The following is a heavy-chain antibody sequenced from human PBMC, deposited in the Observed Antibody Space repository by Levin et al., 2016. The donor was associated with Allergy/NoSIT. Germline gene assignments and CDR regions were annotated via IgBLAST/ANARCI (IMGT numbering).Heavy chain of an antibody. CDR2: ISYDGSNK. V-gene: IGHV3-30*03. CDR3: WVAGRSYYYYGMDV. Sequence: VRQAPGKGLEWVAVISYDGSNKYYADSVKGRFTISRDNSKNTLYLQMNSLRAEDTAVYYCWVAGRSYYYYGMDVWGQGTTVTVSS. D-gene: IGHD6-19*01. J-gene: IGHJ6*02.